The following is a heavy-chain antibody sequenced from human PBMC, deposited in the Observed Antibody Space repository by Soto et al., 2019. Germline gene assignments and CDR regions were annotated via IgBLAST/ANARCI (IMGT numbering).Heavy chain of an antibody. Sequence: GGSLRLSCADSGFTFSSIDMNWVRQAPGKGLEWVSIISASGDSTSYADSVKGRFTVSRDNSENTLYLQMDSLRAEDTAVYYCTKRQVVPTTSLFGTDYYYGLDVWGQGTTVTVSS. CDR3: TKRQVVPTTSLFGTDYYYGLDV. CDR1: GFTFSSID. J-gene: IGHJ6*02. D-gene: IGHD2-2*01. CDR2: ISASGDST. V-gene: IGHV3-23*01.